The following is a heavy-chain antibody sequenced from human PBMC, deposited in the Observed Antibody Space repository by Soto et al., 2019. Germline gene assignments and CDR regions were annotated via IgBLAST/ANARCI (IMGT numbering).Heavy chain of an antibody. CDR2: IYYSGST. Sequence: SETLSLTCTVSGGSISSYYWSWIRQPPGKGLEWIGYIYYSGSTNYNPSLKSRVTISVDTSKNQFSLKLSSVTAADTAVYYCARVGVIWLELREYCGQGTMVTVAS. V-gene: IGHV4-59*01. J-gene: IGHJ4*02. CDR3: ARVGVIWLELREY. D-gene: IGHD1-7*01. CDR1: GGSISSYY.